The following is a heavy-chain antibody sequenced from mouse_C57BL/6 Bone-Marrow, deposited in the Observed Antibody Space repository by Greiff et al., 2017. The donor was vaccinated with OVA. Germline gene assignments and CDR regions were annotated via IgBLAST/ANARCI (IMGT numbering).Heavy chain of an antibody. CDR1: GYTFTSYT. Sequence: QVQLQQSGAELARPGASVKMSCKASGYTFTSYTMHWVKQRPGQGLEWIGYINPSSGYTKYNQKFKDKATLTADKSSRTAYMQLSSLTSEDSAVYYCAREDGNWFAYGGQGTLVTVSA. V-gene: IGHV1-4*01. CDR2: INPSSGYT. CDR3: AREDGNWFAY. D-gene: IGHD2-1*01. J-gene: IGHJ3*01.